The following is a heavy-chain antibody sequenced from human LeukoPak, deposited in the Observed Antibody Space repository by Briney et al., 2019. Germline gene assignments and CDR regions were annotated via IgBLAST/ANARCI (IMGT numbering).Heavy chain of an antibody. J-gene: IGHJ4*02. CDR1: GYTFTSYA. Sequence: ASVKVSCKASGYTFTSYAMHWVRQAPGQRLEWMGWINAGNGNTKYSQKFQGRVTITRDTSASTAYMELSSLRSEDTAVYYCAKHQPTLSYFDYWGQGALVTVSS. V-gene: IGHV1-3*01. CDR2: INAGNGNT. CDR3: AKHQPTLSYFDY. D-gene: IGHD1-14*01.